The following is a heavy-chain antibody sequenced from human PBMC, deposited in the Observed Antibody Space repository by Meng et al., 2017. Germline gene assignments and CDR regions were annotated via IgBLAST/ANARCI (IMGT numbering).Heavy chain of an antibody. CDR3: ARAHSSGWYSFFDY. V-gene: IGHV7-4-1*02. CDR1: GYTFSTNV. D-gene: IGHD6-19*01. CDR2: INTKTGKP. Sequence: VQLVQSGIEWKDPGASVKVSCKASGYTFSTNVMNWVRQAPGQGLEWMGWINTKTGKPTYAQGFTGRLAFSLDTSASTAFLQINSLKAEDTAVYYCARAHSSGWYSFFDYWGQGTLVTVSS. J-gene: IGHJ4*02.